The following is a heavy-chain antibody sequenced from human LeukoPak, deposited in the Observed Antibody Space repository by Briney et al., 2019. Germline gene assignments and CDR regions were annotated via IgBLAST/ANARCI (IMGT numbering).Heavy chain of an antibody. J-gene: IGHJ5*02. D-gene: IGHD6-13*01. V-gene: IGHV3-30*02. CDR1: GFTFSSYG. CDR2: IRYDGSNK. Sequence: PGGSLRLSCAASGFTFSSYGMHWVRQAPGKGLEWVAFIRYDGSNKYYADSVKGRFTISRDNSKNTLYLQMNSLRAEDTAVYYCAKSHIAWQLADWFDPWGQGTLDTVSS. CDR3: AKSHIAWQLADWFDP.